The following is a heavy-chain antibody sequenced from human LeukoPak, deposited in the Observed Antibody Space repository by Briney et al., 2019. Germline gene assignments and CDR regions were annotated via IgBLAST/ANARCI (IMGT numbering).Heavy chain of an antibody. Sequence: SETLSLTCTVSGGSISSYFWTWVRQPPGKGLEWIGYIYYGGVTNYNPSLKSRVTISVDTSKNQFSLKLTSMTAADTAVYYCARQRQAGEFDHWGQGTLVTVSS. CDR3: ARQRQAGEFDH. J-gene: IGHJ4*02. CDR2: IYYGGVT. CDR1: GGSISSYF. V-gene: IGHV4-59*08. D-gene: IGHD1-26*01.